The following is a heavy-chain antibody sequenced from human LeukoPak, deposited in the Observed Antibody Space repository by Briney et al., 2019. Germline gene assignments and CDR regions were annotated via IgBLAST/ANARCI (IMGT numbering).Heavy chain of an antibody. CDR1: VGTFSSYA. CDR2: IIPILGIA. CDR3: ARGIAAHSYGDY. Sequence: GASVTVSCKSSVGTFSSYAISWVRQAPGQGLEWVGRIIPILGIANYAQKFQGRVTITADKSTSTAYMELSSLRSEDTAVYYCARGIAAHSYGDYWGQGTLVTVSS. V-gene: IGHV1-69*04. J-gene: IGHJ4*02. D-gene: IGHD6-13*01.